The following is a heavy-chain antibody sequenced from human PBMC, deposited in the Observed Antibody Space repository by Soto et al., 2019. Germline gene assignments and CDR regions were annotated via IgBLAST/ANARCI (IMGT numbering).Heavy chain of an antibody. CDR2: ISGSGSTI. Sequence: GGSLRLSCAASGSTFSDSYMTWIRQAPGKGLEWVSYISGSGSTIYYADSVKGRFTVSRDNARNSLYLQMNSLRAEDTAVYYCASDPYYYASGYWGQGTLVTVSS. V-gene: IGHV3-11*01. J-gene: IGHJ4*02. D-gene: IGHD3-10*01. CDR3: ASDPYYYASGY. CDR1: GSTFSDSY.